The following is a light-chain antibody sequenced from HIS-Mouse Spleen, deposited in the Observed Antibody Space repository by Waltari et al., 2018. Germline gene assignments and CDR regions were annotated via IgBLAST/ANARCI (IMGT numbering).Light chain of an antibody. V-gene: IGLV2-11*01. CDR2: DVS. Sequence: QSALTQPRSVSGSPGQSVTISCTGTSSDVGVYNYVSCYQQHPGKAPKLRIYDVSKRPSGVPDRFSGSKSGNTASLTISGLQAEDEADYYCCSYAGSYTGVFGTGTKVTVL. CDR3: CSYAGSYTGV. CDR1: SSDVGVYNY. J-gene: IGLJ1*01.